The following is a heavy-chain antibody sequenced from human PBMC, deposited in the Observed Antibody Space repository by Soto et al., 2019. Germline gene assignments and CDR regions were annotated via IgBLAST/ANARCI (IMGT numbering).Heavy chain of an antibody. D-gene: IGHD3-10*01. V-gene: IGHV1-69*13. J-gene: IGHJ4*02. CDR2: IIPIFGTA. CDR3: ARGYNYYGSGSYPPLDY. Sequence: SVKVSCKASGGTFSSYAISWVRQAPGQGLEWMGGIIPIFGTANYAQKFQGRVTITADESTSTAYMELSSLRSEDTAVYHCARGYNYYGSGSYPPLDYWGQGTLVTVSS. CDR1: GGTFSSYA.